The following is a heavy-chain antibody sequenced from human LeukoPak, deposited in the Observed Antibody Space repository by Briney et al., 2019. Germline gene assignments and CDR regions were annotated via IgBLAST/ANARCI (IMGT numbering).Heavy chain of an antibody. J-gene: IGHJ3*02. CDR2: ICSSSSYI. Sequence: GGSLRLSCAASGFTFSSYSMNWLRQAPGKGLEWVSSICSSSSYIYCADAVKGRFTISRDNAKNSMYLQMNSLRVEDTAVYDCARDSAALGTGFDIWGQGTMVTVSS. V-gene: IGHV3-21*01. D-gene: IGHD7-27*01. CDR3: ARDSAALGTGFDI. CDR1: GFTFSSYS.